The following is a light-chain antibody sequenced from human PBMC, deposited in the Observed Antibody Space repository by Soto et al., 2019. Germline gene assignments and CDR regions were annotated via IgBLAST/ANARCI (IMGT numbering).Light chain of an antibody. J-gene: IGLJ1*01. CDR3: SSYTNINTRACV. CDR1: SGDIGSYNR. V-gene: IGLV2-14*01. Sequence: QSALTKPASVSGSPGQSITISCTGTSGDIGSYNRVSWYQQHPGKAPKLIIYEVTDRPSGVSNRFPGSKSGNTASLTISGLQAEDEAEYYCSSYTNINTRACVFGAGTKVTVL. CDR2: EVT.